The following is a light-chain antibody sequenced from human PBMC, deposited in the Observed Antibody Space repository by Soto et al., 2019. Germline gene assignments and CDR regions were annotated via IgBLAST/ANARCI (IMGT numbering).Light chain of an antibody. V-gene: IGKV3-15*01. J-gene: IGKJ1*01. CDR1: QYISNT. Sequence: EIVMTQSPATLSVSPGERATLSCRASQYISNTLAWYQQKPGQAPRLLIYGASTRATGIPARFSGSGSGTEFTLTISSLQSEDFEVYYCQHYNNWPPWTFGQGTKVEI. CDR3: QHYNNWPPWT. CDR2: GAS.